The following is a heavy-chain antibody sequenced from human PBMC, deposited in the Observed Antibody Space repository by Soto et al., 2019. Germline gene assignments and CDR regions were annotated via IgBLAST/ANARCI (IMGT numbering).Heavy chain of an antibody. V-gene: IGHV1-3*01. D-gene: IGHD3-22*01. CDR3: ARDTGDYYDSSDILIPGY. Sequence: ASVKVSCKASRYTFTSYAMHWVRQAPVQRLEWMGWINAGNGNTEYSQKFQGRVTITRDTSASTAYMELSSLRSEDTAVYYCARDTGDYYDSSDILIPGYWGQGTLVTVSS. CDR2: INAGNGNT. J-gene: IGHJ4*02. CDR1: RYTFTSYA.